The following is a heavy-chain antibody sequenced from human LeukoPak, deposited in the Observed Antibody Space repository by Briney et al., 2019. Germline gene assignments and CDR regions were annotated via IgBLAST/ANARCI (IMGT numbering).Heavy chain of an antibody. CDR3: AKDPLGPPFRVSPFYL. J-gene: IGHJ5*02. D-gene: IGHD3-16*01. CDR1: GFTFVDYG. V-gene: IGHV3-20*04. CDR2: INWNGGIT. Sequence: GGSLRLSCATSGFTFVDYGLSWVRQAPGKGLEWVSAINWNGGITDYSDSVKGRFTISRDNAKNSLYLQMDSLRAEDTALYYCAKDPLGPPFRVSPFYLWGPGTLGPGPS.